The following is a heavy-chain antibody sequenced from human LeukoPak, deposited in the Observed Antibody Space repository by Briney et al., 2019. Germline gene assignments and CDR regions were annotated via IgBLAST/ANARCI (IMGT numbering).Heavy chain of an antibody. V-gene: IGHV3-30*18. Sequence: PGGSLRLSCAASGFTFSSYGMHWVRQAPGKGLEWVAVISYDGSNKYYADSVKGRFTISRDNSKNTLYLQMNSLRAEDTAVYYCAKDGGDYDHYYYYMDVWGKGTTVTVSS. J-gene: IGHJ6*03. D-gene: IGHD4-17*01. CDR1: GFTFSSYG. CDR2: ISYDGSNK. CDR3: AKDGGDYDHYYYYMDV.